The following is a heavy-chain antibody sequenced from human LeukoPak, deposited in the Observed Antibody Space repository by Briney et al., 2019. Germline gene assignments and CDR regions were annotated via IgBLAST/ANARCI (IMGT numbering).Heavy chain of an antibody. D-gene: IGHD1-26*01. CDR2: ISGSGVST. V-gene: IGHV3-23*01. J-gene: IGHJ4*02. CDR3: AKDLRMGPYFDY. Sequence: GGSLRLSCAASGFTFSSYGMSWVRQAPGKGLEWVSAISGSGVSTYYADSVKGRFTISRDNSKNTLYLQMNSLRAEDTAVYYCAKDLRMGPYFDYWGQGTLVTVSS. CDR1: GFTFSSYG.